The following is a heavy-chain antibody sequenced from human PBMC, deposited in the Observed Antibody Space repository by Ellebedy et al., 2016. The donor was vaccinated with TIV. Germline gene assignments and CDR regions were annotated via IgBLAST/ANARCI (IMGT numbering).Heavy chain of an antibody. D-gene: IGHD1-14*01. CDR3: ARDTRFIDHQHNWFDP. CDR2: ISSDGSLI. CDR1: GFTFSDFY. Sequence: GESLKISCAASGFTFSDFYMIWIRQAPGKGLEWVSYISSDGSLIYYADPVKGRFTISRDNARNSLYLQMNSLRAEDTAIYYCARDTRFIDHQHNWFDPWGQGTLVTVSS. J-gene: IGHJ5*02. V-gene: IGHV3-11*01.